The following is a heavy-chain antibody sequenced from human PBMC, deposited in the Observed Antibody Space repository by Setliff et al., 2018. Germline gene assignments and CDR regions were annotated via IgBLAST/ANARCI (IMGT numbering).Heavy chain of an antibody. Sequence: PGGSLRLSCAASGFTFSDFYMSWIRQTPGKGLEWVGRVKSKTEGATTDYATPVEGRFTISRDDSKKTLYLQMNNLKSEDTAIYYCTRDWGGWYDYWGQGTLVTVSS. CDR2: VKSKTEGATT. V-gene: IGHV3-15*01. D-gene: IGHD6-19*01. CDR3: TRDWGGWYDY. J-gene: IGHJ4*02. CDR1: GFTFSDFY.